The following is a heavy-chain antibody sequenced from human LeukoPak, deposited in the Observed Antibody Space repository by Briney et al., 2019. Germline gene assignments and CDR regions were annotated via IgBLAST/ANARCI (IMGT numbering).Heavy chain of an antibody. CDR2: IYYSGST. D-gene: IGHD2-21*02. CDR1: GGSISSSSYY. Sequence: PSETLSLTCTVSGGSISSSSYYWGWIRQPPGKGLEWIGSIYYSGSTYYNPSLKSRVTISVDTSKNQFSLKLSSVTAADTAVYYCARLGDCGGDCYTFDYWGQGTLVTVSS. J-gene: IGHJ4*02. CDR3: ARLGDCGGDCYTFDY. V-gene: IGHV4-39*01.